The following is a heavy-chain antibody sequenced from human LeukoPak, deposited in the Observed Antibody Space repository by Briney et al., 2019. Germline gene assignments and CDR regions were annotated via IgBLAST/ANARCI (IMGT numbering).Heavy chain of an antibody. J-gene: IGHJ6*03. V-gene: IGHV3-30*02. CDR2: IRSDGTID. CDR1: GFTFRGFG. CDR3: AKMWGASNHYYYIDV. Sequence: GGSLRLSCAASGFTFRGFGLHWVRQAPGKGLEWVALIRSDGTIDTYADSVKDRFTISRDNSKSTLYLQMNSLRAKDTAVYYCAKMWGASNHYYYIDVWGEGTTVTVSS. D-gene: IGHD4-11*01.